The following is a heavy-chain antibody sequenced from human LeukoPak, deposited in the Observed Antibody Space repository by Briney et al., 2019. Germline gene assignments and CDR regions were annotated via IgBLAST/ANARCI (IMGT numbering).Heavy chain of an antibody. D-gene: IGHD3-22*01. V-gene: IGHV4-31*03. CDR3: ARGRFDSSGYRYFDS. J-gene: IGHJ4*02. CDR1: GGSISSGLYY. Sequence: PSETLSPTCTVSGGSISSGLYYWTWIRQHPGKGLEYIGYIYYSGSTYYNPSLESRLTMSLGTSKKQFSLKLNSVTAADTAVYYCARGRFDSSGYRYFDSWGQGTLVTVSS. CDR2: IYYSGST.